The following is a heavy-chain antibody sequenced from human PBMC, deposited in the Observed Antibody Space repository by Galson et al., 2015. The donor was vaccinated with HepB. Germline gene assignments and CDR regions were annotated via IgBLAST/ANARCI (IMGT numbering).Heavy chain of an antibody. J-gene: IGHJ4*02. CDR3: ARDSSGYSYGSDFDY. V-gene: IGHV3-33*01. D-gene: IGHD5-18*01. CDR1: GFTFSSYG. Sequence: SLRLSCAASGFTFSSYGMHWVRQAPGKGLEWVAVIWYDGSNKYYADSVKGRFTISRDNSKNTLYLQMNSLRAEDTAVYYCARDSSGYSYGSDFDYWGQGTLVTVSS. CDR2: IWYDGSNK.